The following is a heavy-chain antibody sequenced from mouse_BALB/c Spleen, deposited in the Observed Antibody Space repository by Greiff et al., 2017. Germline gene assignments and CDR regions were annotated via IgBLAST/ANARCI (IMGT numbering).Heavy chain of an antibody. CDR3: ARFSSCPFDY. V-gene: IGHV14-3*02. CDR1: GFNIKDTY. D-gene: IGHD3-1*01. Sequence: VQLQQSGAELVKPGASVKLSCTASGFNIKDTYMHWVKQRPEQGLEWIGRIDPANGNTKYDPKFQGKATITADTSSNTAFLQLSSLTSEDTAVYYCARFSSCPFDYWGQGTTLTVSS. CDR2: IDPANGNT. J-gene: IGHJ2*01.